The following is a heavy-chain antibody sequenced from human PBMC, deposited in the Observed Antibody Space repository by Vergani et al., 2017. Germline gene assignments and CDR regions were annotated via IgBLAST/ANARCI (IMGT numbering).Heavy chain of an antibody. Sequence: QVQLVQSGSELKKPGASVKVSCKASGYTFTSYAMNWVRQAPGQGLEWMGWINTNTGNPTYAQGFTGLLVFSLDTSVSTAYLQISSLKAEGTAVYYCARIDSSGYYYGGWFDPWGQGTLVTVSS. CDR1: GYTFTSYA. CDR2: INTNTGNP. J-gene: IGHJ5*02. CDR3: ARIDSSGYYYGGWFDP. D-gene: IGHD3-22*01. V-gene: IGHV7-4-1*02.